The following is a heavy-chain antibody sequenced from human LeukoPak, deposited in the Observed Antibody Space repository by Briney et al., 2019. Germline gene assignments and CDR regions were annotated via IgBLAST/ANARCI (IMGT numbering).Heavy chain of an antibody. J-gene: IGHJ5*02. D-gene: IGHD6-13*01. CDR1: GFTFSSYA. Sequence: SGGSLRLSCAASGFTFSSYAMSWVRQAPGKGLEWVSAISGSGGSTYYADSVKGRFTISRDNSKNTLYLQMNSLRAEDTAVYYCAKHISSSWSPGFDPWGQGSLVTVSS. CDR3: AKHISSSWSPGFDP. CDR2: ISGSGGST. V-gene: IGHV3-23*01.